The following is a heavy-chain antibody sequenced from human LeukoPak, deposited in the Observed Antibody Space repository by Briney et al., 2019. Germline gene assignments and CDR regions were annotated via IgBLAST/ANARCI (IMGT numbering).Heavy chain of an antibody. D-gene: IGHD4-17*01. V-gene: IGHV7-4-1*02. CDR1: GYTFISCA. CDR2: INTNTGNP. CDR3: ARSNNDGDYLGVGFDY. J-gene: IGHJ4*02. Sequence: ASVKVSCKASGYTFISCAMNWVRQAPGQGPEWMGWINTNTGNPTYAQGFTGRFVFSLDTSVSTAYLQISSLQAEDTAVYYCARSNNDGDYLGVGFDYWGQGTLVTVSS.